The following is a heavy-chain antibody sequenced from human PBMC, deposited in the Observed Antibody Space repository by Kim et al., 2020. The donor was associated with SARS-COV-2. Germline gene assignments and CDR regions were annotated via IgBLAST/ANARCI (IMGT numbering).Heavy chain of an antibody. CDR2: INHSGST. Sequence: SETLSLTCAVYGGSFSGYYWSWIRQPPGKGLEWIGEINHSGSTNYNPSLKSRVTISVDTSKNQFSLKLSSVTAADTAVYYCARGPVSYYGSGSYPPLVWGQGTTVTVSS. V-gene: IGHV4-34*01. CDR3: ARGPVSYYGSGSYPPLV. D-gene: IGHD3-10*01. J-gene: IGHJ6*02. CDR1: GGSFSGYY.